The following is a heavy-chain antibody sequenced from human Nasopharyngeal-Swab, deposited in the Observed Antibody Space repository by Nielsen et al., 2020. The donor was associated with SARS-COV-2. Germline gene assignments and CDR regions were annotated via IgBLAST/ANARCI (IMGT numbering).Heavy chain of an antibody. J-gene: IGHJ4*02. V-gene: IGHV1-2*04. D-gene: IGHD3-9*01. CDR1: GYTFTGYY. Sequence: ASVKVSCKASGYTFTGYYMHWVRQAPGQGLEWMGWINPNSGGTNYAQKFQGWVTMTRDTSISTAYMELSRLRSDDTAVYYCARGLDDILTGYCGTDYWGQGTLVTVSS. CDR2: INPNSGGT. CDR3: ARGLDDILTGYCGTDY.